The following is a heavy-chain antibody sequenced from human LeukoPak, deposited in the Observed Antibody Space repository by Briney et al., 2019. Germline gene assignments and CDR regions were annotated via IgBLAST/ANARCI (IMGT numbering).Heavy chain of an antibody. V-gene: IGHV3-74*01. D-gene: IGHD1-26*01. CDR1: GFTFSSYW. CDR3: VRGAFSGSYSPFGY. CDR2: INTDGSST. J-gene: IGHJ4*02. Sequence: GGSLRLSCAASGFTFSSYWMQWVRQAPGKGLVWVSRINTDGSSTGYADSVKGRFTISRDNAKNTLYLQMNGLRVEDTAVYYCVRGAFSGSYSPFGYWGQGTLVTVSS.